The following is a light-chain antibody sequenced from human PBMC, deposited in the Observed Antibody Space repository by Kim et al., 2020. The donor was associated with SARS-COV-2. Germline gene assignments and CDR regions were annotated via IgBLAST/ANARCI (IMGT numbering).Light chain of an antibody. CDR2: DAS. J-gene: IGKJ4*01. CDR3: QQYNSDSSVT. V-gene: IGKV1-5*01. Sequence: SVGDSVTIPCRASQSISSWLAWYQQKPGNAPKVLIYDASSLKSGVPSRFSGSGSGTEFTLTISSLQPDDFATYYCQQYNSDSSVTFGGGTKVDIK. CDR1: QSISSW.